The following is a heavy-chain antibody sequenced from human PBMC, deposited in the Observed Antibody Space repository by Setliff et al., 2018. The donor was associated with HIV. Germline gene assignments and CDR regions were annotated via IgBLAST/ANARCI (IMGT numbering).Heavy chain of an antibody. CDR3: ARVPTSSWYVTTQRTKEYFHH. CDR1: GGSIKSSSYY. CDR2: IYYSGNT. Sequence: LSLTCTVSGGSIKSSSYYWGWIRQPPGKGLEWIGSIYYSGNTYYNPSLKSRVTISEDTSRNQFSLRLSSVTAADTAIYYCARVPTSSWYVTTQRTKEYFHHWGQGTLVTVYS. V-gene: IGHV4-39*07. D-gene: IGHD6-13*01. J-gene: IGHJ1*01.